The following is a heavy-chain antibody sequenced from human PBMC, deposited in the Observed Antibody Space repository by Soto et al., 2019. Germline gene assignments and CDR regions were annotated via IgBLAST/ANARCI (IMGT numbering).Heavy chain of an antibody. CDR3: ARVHVMVVAGSTFDY. J-gene: IGHJ4*03. CDR1: GDSISGGSY. CDR2: IYHGGTT. D-gene: IGHD6-19*01. Sequence: SETLSLPCTVSGDSISGGSYWGWLREPPGEGPEWIASIYHGGTTFYNPSLKSRISISVDTSKNQFSLRLTSVTAADTATYYCARVHVMVVAGSTFDYWGPGTLVTVSS. V-gene: IGHV4-38-2*02.